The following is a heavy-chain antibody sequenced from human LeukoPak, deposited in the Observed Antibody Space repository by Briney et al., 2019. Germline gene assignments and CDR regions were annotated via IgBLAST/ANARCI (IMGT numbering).Heavy chain of an antibody. D-gene: IGHD5-24*01. CDR1: GYTFTSYD. J-gene: IGHJ6*03. V-gene: IGHV1-8*01. CDR3: ATKGGRDGYNYGGYYYYYMDV. Sequence: ASVKVSCKASGYTFTSYDINWVRQATGQGLEWMGWMSPNSGNTGYAQKFQGRVTMTRNTSISTAYMELSSLRSEGTAVYYCATKGGRDGYNYGGYYYYYMDVWAKGPRSPSP. CDR2: MSPNSGNT.